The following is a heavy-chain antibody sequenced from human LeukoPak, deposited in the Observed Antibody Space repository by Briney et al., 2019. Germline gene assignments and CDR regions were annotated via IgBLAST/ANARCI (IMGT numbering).Heavy chain of an antibody. Sequence: SETLSLTCTVSGGSISSSSYYWGWIRQPPGKGLEWIGSIYYSGSTYYNPSLKSRVTISVDTSKNQFSLKLSSVTAADTAAYYCARRGYYDILTGYHEGRFDYWGQGTLVTVSS. D-gene: IGHD3-9*01. CDR1: GGSISSSSYY. V-gene: IGHV4-39*01. CDR3: ARRGYYDILTGYHEGRFDY. CDR2: IYYSGST. J-gene: IGHJ4*02.